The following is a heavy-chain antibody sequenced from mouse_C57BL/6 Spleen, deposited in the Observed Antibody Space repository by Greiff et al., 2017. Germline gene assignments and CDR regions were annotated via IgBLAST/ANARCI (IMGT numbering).Heavy chain of an antibody. CDR3: ARWYYGSSYEGFAY. CDR1: GYTFTSYG. V-gene: IGHV1-81*01. J-gene: IGHJ3*01. D-gene: IGHD1-1*01. CDR2: IYPRSGNT. Sequence: QVQLQQPGAELVKPGASVKVSCKASGYTFTSYGISWVKQRTGQGLEWIGEIYPRSGNTYYNEQFKGKATLTADKSSSTAYMELRSLTSEDSAVYFCARWYYGSSYEGFAYWGQGTLVTVSA.